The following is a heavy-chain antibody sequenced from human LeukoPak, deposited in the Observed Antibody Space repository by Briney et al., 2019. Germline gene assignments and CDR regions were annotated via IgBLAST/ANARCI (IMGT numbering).Heavy chain of an antibody. CDR2: IRASGGST. Sequence: GGSLRLSCAASGFTFSDYAMSWVRQAPGKGLEWVSSIRASGGSTFYADSVKGRFTISRDNSENTLFLQMNSLRADDAAVYYCAKDQIGVLPDAFDIWGQGTMVPVSS. J-gene: IGHJ3*02. D-gene: IGHD3-10*01. CDR3: AKDQIGVLPDAFDI. V-gene: IGHV3-23*01. CDR1: GFTFSDYA.